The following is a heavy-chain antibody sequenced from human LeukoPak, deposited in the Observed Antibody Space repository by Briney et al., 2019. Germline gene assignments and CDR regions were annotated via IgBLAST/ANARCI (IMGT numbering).Heavy chain of an antibody. CDR2: IKPDGSAT. J-gene: IGHJ6*02. Sequence: GGSLRLSCGASGFTFNSVWMSWVRQAPGEGLEWVAIIKPDGSATSYVDSVKGRFTISRDNAKNSLSLQMNSLRVEDTAVYYCARGGSMDVWGQGAAVTVSS. CDR1: GFTFNSVW. CDR3: ARGGSMDV. V-gene: IGHV3-7*05.